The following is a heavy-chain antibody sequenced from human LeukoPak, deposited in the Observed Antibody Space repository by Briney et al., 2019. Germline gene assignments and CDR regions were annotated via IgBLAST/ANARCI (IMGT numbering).Heavy chain of an antibody. J-gene: IGHJ4*02. CDR3: GKDSGGGATIDS. D-gene: IGHD5-24*01. CDR1: GFTFSRYA. CDR2: INADSSIT. Sequence: GGSLRLSCTASGFTFSRYAMSWVRQAPGKGLEWVSSINADSSITFYADSVKGRFTISRDNSKNKVDLQMNSLRAEDSAQYFCGKDSGGGATIDSWGQGVVVSVS. V-gene: IGHV3-23*01.